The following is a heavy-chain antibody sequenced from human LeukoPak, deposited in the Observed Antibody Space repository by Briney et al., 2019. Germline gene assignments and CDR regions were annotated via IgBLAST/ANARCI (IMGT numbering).Heavy chain of an antibody. D-gene: IGHD3-3*01. V-gene: IGHV3-30-3*01. CDR3: ASDYDFWSGCLGS. CDR1: GFTFSSYA. J-gene: IGHJ5*02. CDR2: ISHHGSNK. Sequence: GSLRLSCAASGFTFSSYAVHWVRQAPGKGLEWLAVISHHGSNKYYADSVKGRFTISRDNSKNTLYLQMNTLGAEDTALYYCASDYDFWSGCLGSWGQGTLVIVSS.